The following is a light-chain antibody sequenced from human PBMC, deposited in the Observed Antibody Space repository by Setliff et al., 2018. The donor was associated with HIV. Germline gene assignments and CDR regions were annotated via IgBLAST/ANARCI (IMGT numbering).Light chain of an antibody. CDR3: SSYTSSSPLYV. V-gene: IGLV2-14*01. J-gene: IGLJ1*01. CDR1: SSDVGGYNY. CDR2: EVS. Sequence: QSALTQPASVPGSPGQSITISCTGTSSDVGGYNYVSWYQQHPGKAPKLMIYEVSNRPSGVSDRFSGSKSGNTASLTISGLQTEDEADYFCSSYTSSSPLYVFGTGTKVTV.